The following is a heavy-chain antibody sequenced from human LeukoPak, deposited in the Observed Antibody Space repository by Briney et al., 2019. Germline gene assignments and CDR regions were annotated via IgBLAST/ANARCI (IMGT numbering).Heavy chain of an antibody. D-gene: IGHD3-10*01. CDR2: IYHSGIT. V-gene: IGHV4-38-2*02. J-gene: IGHJ3*02. CDR3: ARVIWFGELLSGDDAFDI. CDR1: DYSISSGYGYY. Sequence: SETLSLTCTVSDYSISSGYGYYWGWIRQPPGKGLEWIGNIYHSGITYYNHFNSSLKSRVTISIDTSKNQFSLKLSSVTAADTAVYYCARVIWFGELLSGDDAFDIWGQGTMVAVSS.